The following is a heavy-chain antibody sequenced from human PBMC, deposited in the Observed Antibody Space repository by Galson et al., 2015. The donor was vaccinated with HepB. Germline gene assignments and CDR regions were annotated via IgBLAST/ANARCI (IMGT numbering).Heavy chain of an antibody. CDR1: GDSVISTTYY. Sequence: SETLSLTCTVSGDSVISTTYYWTWMRQSPGQGLEWIADISYNGNTNYKPSLRSRVTISVDTSKNQFSLNLKSVTAADTAVYYCATYCRRINCLHLNYYGKGVWGQGTTVTVSS. J-gene: IGHJ6*02. V-gene: IGHV4-61*01. CDR2: ISYNGNT. CDR3: ATYCRRINCLHLNYYGKGV. D-gene: IGHD2-2*01.